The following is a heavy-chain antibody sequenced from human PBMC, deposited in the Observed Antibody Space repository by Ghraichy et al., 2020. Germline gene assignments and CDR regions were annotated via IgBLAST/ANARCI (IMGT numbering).Heavy chain of an antibody. J-gene: IGHJ3*01. CDR2: IKQDGGEK. CDR3: ARDPTNYYDAFDL. CDR1: GFTFSTYW. V-gene: IGHV3-7*03. D-gene: IGHD1-26*01. Sequence: GGSLRLSCAASGFTFSTYWMTWVRQAPGKGLEWVANIKQDGGEKYYVDSVKGRFTISRDNAENSLYLQMNSLRAEDTAVYYCARDPTNYYDAFDLWGQGTVVTVSS.